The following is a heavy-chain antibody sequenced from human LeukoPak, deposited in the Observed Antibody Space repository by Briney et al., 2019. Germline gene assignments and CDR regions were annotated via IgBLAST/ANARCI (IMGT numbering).Heavy chain of an antibody. V-gene: IGHV3-30-3*01. J-gene: IGHJ6*02. Sequence: PGGSLRLSCAASGFTFSSYAMHWVRQAPGKGLEWVAVISYDGSNKYYADSVKGRFTISRDNSKNTLYLQMNSLRAEDTAAYYCARVVTAGYFYYHGTDVWGQGTTVTVSS. CDR2: ISYDGSNK. D-gene: IGHD5-18*01. CDR3: ARVVTAGYFYYHGTDV. CDR1: GFTFSSYA.